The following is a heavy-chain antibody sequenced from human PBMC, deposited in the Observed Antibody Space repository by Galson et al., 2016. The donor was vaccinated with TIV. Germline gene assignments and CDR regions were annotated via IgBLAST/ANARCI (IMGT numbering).Heavy chain of an antibody. CDR3: AKTMIENVYYSGMDV. D-gene: IGHD2-21*01. CDR1: GFIFSGHA. Sequence: SLRLSCAASGFIFSGHAMHWVRQAPGKGLEWVAVISYDGNSKFYADSVKGRFSISRDNSKNTLSLQMNSLRPEDSAVYFCAKTMIENVYYSGMDVWGQGTTVIVS. V-gene: IGHV3-30*01. CDR2: ISYDGNSK. J-gene: IGHJ6*02.